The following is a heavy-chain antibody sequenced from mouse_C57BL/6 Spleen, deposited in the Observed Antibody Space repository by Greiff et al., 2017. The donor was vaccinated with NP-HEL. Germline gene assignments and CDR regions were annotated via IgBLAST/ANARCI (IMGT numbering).Heavy chain of an antibody. Sequence: EVQLQQSGPGMVKPSQSLSLTCTVTGYSITSGYDWHWIRHFPGNKLEWMGYISYSGSTNYNPSLKSRISITHDTSKNHFFLKLNSVTTEDTATYYCARGARNYAFAYWGQGTLVTVSA. D-gene: IGHD2-1*01. J-gene: IGHJ3*01. CDR3: ARGARNYAFAY. CDR1: GYSITSGYD. CDR2: ISYSGST. V-gene: IGHV3-1*01.